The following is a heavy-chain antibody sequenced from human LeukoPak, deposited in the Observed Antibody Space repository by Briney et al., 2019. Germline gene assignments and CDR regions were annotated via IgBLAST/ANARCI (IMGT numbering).Heavy chain of an antibody. CDR2: IWYDGSNK. CDR3: ARLGTTVYGMDV. CDR1: GFTFSSYG. V-gene: IGHV3-33*01. J-gene: IGHJ6*02. D-gene: IGHD1-1*01. Sequence: PGGSLRLSCAASGFTFSSYGMHWVRQAPGKGLEWVAVIWYDGSNKYYADSVKGRFTISRDNSKNTLYLQMNSLRAEDTAVYYCARLGTTVYGMDVWGQGTTVTVSS.